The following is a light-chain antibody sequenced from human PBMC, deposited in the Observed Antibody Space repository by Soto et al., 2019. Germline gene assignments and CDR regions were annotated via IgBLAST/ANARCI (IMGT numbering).Light chain of an antibody. CDR2: TAS. CDR3: IQDYNYPLT. CDR1: QGIRSE. V-gene: IGKV1-6*01. J-gene: IGKJ4*01. Sequence: ASQMTQSPSSLFASVGDRVTITCRASQGIRSELGWYQQKPGKAPNLLIYTASTLQSGVPSRFSGSGSGTDFTLTISSLQPEDFATYYCIQDYNYPLTFGGGTKVDIK.